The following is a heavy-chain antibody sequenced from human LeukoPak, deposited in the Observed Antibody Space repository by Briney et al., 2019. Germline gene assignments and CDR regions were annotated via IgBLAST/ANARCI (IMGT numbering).Heavy chain of an antibody. J-gene: IGHJ4*02. CDR3: ARDLGYCSSTSCYRGLGMSFDY. CDR2: INPNSGGT. V-gene: IGHV1-2*02. CDR1: GYTFTGYY. D-gene: IGHD2-2*02. Sequence: ASVKVSCKASGYTFTGYYMHWVRQAPGPGLEWMGWINPNSGGTNYAQKFQGRVTMTRDTSISTAYMELSRLRSDDTAVYYCARDLGYCSSTSCYRGLGMSFDYWGQGTLVTVSS.